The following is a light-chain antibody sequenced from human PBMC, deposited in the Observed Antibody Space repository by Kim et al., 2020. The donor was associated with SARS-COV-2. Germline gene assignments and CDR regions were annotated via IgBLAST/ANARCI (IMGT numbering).Light chain of an antibody. Sequence: PEQTARITCSGDALPKQYAYWYQQKPGQAPVLVIYKDSERPSGIPERFSGSSSGTTVTLTISGVQAEDEADYYCQSADSSGTYPVVFGGGTQLTVL. V-gene: IGLV3-25*03. CDR3: QSADSSGTYPVV. J-gene: IGLJ2*01. CDR1: ALPKQY. CDR2: KDS.